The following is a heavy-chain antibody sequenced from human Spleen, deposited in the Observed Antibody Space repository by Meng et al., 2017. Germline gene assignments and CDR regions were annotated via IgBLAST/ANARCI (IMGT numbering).Heavy chain of an antibody. CDR1: GFIFSNAS. D-gene: IGHD5-12*01. J-gene: IGHJ4*02. CDR3: SGHIDY. Sequence: VQLVEAGGGLVKPGRCFRLSCQGSGFIFSNASMTWVRQVPGKRLEWVGRIKSKPDGETIDYAAPVKGRFTISRDDSKNTVYLQMNSLKSEDTAVYYCSGHIDYWGQGTLVTVSS. CDR2: IKSKPDGETI. V-gene: IGHV3-15*01.